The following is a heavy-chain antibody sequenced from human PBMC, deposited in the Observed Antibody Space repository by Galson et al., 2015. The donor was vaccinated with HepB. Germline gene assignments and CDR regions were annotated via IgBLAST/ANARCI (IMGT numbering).Heavy chain of an antibody. D-gene: IGHD2-2*02. Sequence: LSLTCTVSGGSISSSSYYWGWIRQPPGKGLEWIGSIYYSGSTYYNPSLKSRVIISVDTSKNQFSLKLSSVTAADTAVYYCAREMDIVVVPAAINGDYWGQGTLVTVSS. CDR2: IYYSGST. J-gene: IGHJ4*02. CDR3: AREMDIVVVPAAINGDY. CDR1: GGSISSSSYY. V-gene: IGHV4-39*07.